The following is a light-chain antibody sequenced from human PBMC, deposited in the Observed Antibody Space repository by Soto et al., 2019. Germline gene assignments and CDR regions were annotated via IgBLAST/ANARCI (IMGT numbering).Light chain of an antibody. Sequence: EIVMTQSPATLSVSPGERATLSCRASQSVSSNLAWYQQKPGQAPRLLTYGASTRAIGIPARFSGSGSGTEFTLTISNLQSEDFAVYYCQQYNNWPPTWTFGQGTKVEIK. CDR3: QQYNNWPPTWT. J-gene: IGKJ1*01. CDR1: QSVSSN. V-gene: IGKV3-15*01. CDR2: GAS.